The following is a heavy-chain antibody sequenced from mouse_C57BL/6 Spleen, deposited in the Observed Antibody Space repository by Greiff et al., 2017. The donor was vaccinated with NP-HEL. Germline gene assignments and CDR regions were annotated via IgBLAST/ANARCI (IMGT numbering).Heavy chain of an antibody. D-gene: IGHD1-1*01. J-gene: IGHJ1*03. Sequence: EVQLQQSGPELVKPGASVKISCKASGYTFTDYYMNWVKQSHGKSLEWIGDINPNNGGTSYNQKFKGKATLTVDKSSSTAYMELRSLTSEDSAVYYCASGSITTVVARNFDVWGTGTTVTVSS. CDR2: INPNNGGT. CDR3: ASGSITTVVARNFDV. CDR1: GYTFTDYY. V-gene: IGHV1-26*01.